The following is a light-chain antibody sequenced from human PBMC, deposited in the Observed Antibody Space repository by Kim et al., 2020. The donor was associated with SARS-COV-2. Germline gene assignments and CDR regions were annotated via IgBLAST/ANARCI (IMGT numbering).Light chain of an antibody. CDR2: DIS. CDR1: QILSRS. V-gene: IGKV3-11*01. J-gene: IGKJ2*02. Sequence: LSPGERATLSCRASQILSRSVAWYQQKPGQAPRLLIYDISNRASDIPARFSGSGSGTDFTLTISSLEPEDFAVYYCQQRYNWPWCTFGQGTKLEI. CDR3: QQRYNWPWCT.